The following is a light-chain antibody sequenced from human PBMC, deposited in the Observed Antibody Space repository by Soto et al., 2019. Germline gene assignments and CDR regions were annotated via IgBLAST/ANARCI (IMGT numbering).Light chain of an antibody. CDR2: YDD. CDR1: SSNIGNNA. Sequence: QSVLTQPPSVSEAPRQRVTISCSGSSSNIGNNAVNWYQQLPGKAPKLLIYYDDLLPSGVSDRFSGYKSGTSASLGISGLQSEDEADYYCAAWDDSLNGPVFGGGTKLTVL. V-gene: IGLV1-36*01. J-gene: IGLJ2*01. CDR3: AAWDDSLNGPV.